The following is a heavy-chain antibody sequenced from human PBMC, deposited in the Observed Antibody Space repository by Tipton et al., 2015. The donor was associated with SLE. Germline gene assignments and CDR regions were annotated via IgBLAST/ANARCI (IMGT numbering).Heavy chain of an antibody. CDR3: ARDHSGVDY. J-gene: IGHJ4*02. D-gene: IGHD1-26*01. CDR2: IIPILDIV. V-gene: IGHV1-69*04. CDR1: GGTFSSYT. Sequence: QSGAEVKKPGSSVRVSCKASGGTFSSYTVNWVRQAPGQGLEWMGRIIPILDIVNYAQKFQGRVTITADKSTSTAYMELSSLRSDDTAVYYCARDHSGVDYWGQGTLVTVSS.